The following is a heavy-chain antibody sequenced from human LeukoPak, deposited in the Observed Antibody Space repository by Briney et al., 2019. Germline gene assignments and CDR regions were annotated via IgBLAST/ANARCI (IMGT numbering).Heavy chain of an antibody. J-gene: IGHJ4*02. D-gene: IGHD5-24*01. CDR2: ISGSGGST. Sequence: GRSLRLSCAPSGFMFNDYALHWVRQAPGKGLEWVSAISGSGGSTYYADSVKGRFTISRDNSKNTLYLQMNSLRAEDTAVYYCAKEVWWLQPNSFDYWGQGTLVTVSS. V-gene: IGHV3-23*01. CDR3: AKEVWWLQPNSFDY. CDR1: GFMFNDYA.